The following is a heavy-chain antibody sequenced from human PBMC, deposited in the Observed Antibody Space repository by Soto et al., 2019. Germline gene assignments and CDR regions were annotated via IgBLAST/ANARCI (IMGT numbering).Heavy chain of an antibody. CDR2: VNWNGGST. D-gene: IGHD1-26*01. CDR3: VRGASLNFGY. CDR1: GFIFDDYG. Sequence: EVQLVESGGGVLRPGGSLRLSCAASGFIFDDYGMSWARQAPGKGLEWVSGVNWNGGSTGYADSVKGRFTISRDNAKTFLFLQMSSLGVEVPAFYYCVRGASLNFGYWGQGTLVTVSS. V-gene: IGHV3-20*04. J-gene: IGHJ4*02.